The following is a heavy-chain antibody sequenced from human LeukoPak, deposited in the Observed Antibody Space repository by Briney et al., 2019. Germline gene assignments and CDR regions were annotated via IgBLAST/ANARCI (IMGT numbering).Heavy chain of an antibody. CDR2: ISYDGSNK. Sequence: GRSLRLSCAASGFTFSSYAMHWVRQAPGKGREWVAVISYDGSNKYYADSVKGRFPISRDNSKNTLYLQMNSLRAEDTAVYYCARDLAAADLQDYWGQGTLVTVSS. CDR1: GFTFSSYA. J-gene: IGHJ4*02. CDR3: ARDLAAADLQDY. V-gene: IGHV3-30*04. D-gene: IGHD6-13*01.